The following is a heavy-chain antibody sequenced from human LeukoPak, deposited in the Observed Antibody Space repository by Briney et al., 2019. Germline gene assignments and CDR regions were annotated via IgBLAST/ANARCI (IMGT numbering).Heavy chain of an antibody. CDR2: ISAYNGNT. Sequence: GASVTVSCKASGYTFTSYGVTWVRQAPGQGLEWMGWISAYNGNTNYVQKLQGRVTMTTDTSTSTAYMELRSLRSDDTAVNYCARESNYYDSSGYPRIYDYWGQGTLVTVSS. V-gene: IGHV1-18*01. CDR3: ARESNYYDSSGYPRIYDY. D-gene: IGHD3-22*01. J-gene: IGHJ4*02. CDR1: GYTFTSYG.